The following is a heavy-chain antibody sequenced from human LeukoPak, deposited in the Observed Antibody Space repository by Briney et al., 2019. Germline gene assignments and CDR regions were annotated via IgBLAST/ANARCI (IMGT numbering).Heavy chain of an antibody. CDR2: IYYSGST. J-gene: IGHJ3*02. CDR3: ARDYYYYDSSESFDI. CDR1: GGSISSMSYY. Sequence: PSETLSLTCTVSGGSISSMSYYWGWVRQPPGKGLEWIASIYYSGSTYYNPSLKSRVTISVDMSKNQFSLKLSSVTAADTAVYYCARDYYYYDSSESFDIWGQGTMVTVSS. V-gene: IGHV4-39*02. D-gene: IGHD3-22*01.